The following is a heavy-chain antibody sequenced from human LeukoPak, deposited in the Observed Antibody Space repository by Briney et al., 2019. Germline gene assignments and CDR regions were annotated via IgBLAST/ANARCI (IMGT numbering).Heavy chain of an antibody. V-gene: IGHV3-7*01. CDR1: GFTFNTYW. Sequence: GGSLRLSCAASGFTFNTYWMSWVRQAPGKGLEWVANIKEDGSEKNYVDSVKGRFTISRDNAKNSLYLQMNSLRAEDTAVYYCVFSGSYFDYWGQGTLVTVSS. CDR2: IKEDGSEK. CDR3: VFSGSYFDY. D-gene: IGHD1-26*01. J-gene: IGHJ4*02.